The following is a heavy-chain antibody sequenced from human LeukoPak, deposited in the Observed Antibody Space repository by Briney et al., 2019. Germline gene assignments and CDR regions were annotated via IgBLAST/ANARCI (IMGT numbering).Heavy chain of an antibody. Sequence: LTGGSLRLSCAASGFTFSSYGMHGVRQAPGKGLEWVAVISYDGSNKYYADSVKGRFTISRDNSKNTLYLQMNSLRAEDTAVYYCAKGSRGFDYWGQGTLVTVSS. CDR1: GFTFSSYG. CDR2: ISYDGSNK. D-gene: IGHD3-10*01. J-gene: IGHJ4*02. V-gene: IGHV3-30*18. CDR3: AKGSRGFDY.